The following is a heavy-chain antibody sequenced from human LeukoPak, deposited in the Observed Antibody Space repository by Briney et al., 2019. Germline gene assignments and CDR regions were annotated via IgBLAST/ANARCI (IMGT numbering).Heavy chain of an antibody. D-gene: IGHD6-19*01. CDR3: ARGSWTSIAVAGPFDY. CDR2: IIPIFGTA. Sequence: GASVKVSCKASGGTFSSYAISWVRQAPGQGLEWMGGIIPIFGTANYAQKFQGRVTITADESTSTAYMELSSLRSEDTAVYYCARGSWTSIAVAGPFDYWGQGTLVTVSS. J-gene: IGHJ4*02. V-gene: IGHV1-69*13. CDR1: GGTFSSYA.